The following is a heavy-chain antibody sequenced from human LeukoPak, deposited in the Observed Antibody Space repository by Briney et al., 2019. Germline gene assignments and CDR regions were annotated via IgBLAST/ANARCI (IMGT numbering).Heavy chain of an antibody. CDR3: ARDATVAGDFDC. CDR2: IIPIFGTA. Sequence: SVKVSCKASGGTFSSYAISWVRQAPGQGLEWMGGIIPIFGTANYAQKFQGRVTITADKSTSTAYMELSRLRSDDTAVYYCARDATVAGDFDCWGQGTLVTVSS. D-gene: IGHD6-19*01. CDR1: GGTFSSYA. J-gene: IGHJ4*02. V-gene: IGHV1-69*06.